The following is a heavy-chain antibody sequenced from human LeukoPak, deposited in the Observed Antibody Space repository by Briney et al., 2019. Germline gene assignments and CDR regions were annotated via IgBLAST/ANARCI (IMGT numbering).Heavy chain of an antibody. CDR1: GYSFTSYW. CDR3: ARRPTVVTAIDY. V-gene: IGHV5-51*01. D-gene: IGHD4-23*01. J-gene: IGHJ4*02. Sequence: GESLKSSRKGSGYSFTSYWIGWGRQRPGKGLGWRGIIYPGDSDTRYSPSFQGQVTISGEKSISTAYLQWSSLRASDTAMYYCARRPTVVTAIDYWGQGTLVTVSS. CDR2: IYPGDSDT.